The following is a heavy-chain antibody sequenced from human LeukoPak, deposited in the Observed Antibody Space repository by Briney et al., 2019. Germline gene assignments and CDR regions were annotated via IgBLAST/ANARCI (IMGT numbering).Heavy chain of an antibody. CDR1: GFIFSNYG. J-gene: IGHJ4*02. V-gene: IGHV3-64D*06. CDR3: VRVNDYGDRNLYYFGY. D-gene: IGHD4-17*01. CDR2: ISSDGDNT. Sequence: GGSLRLPCSASGFIFSNYGMYWVRQAPGKGLEYVSAISSDGDNTYYADSVKGRFTISRDNSKNTLYLQTSSLRGEDTAVYYCVRVNDYGDRNLYYFGYWGQGTLGTVSS.